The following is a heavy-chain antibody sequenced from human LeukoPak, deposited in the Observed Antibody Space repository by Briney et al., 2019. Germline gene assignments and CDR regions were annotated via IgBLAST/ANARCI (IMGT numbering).Heavy chain of an antibody. CDR2: ISTSSSYI. D-gene: IGHD3-22*01. V-gene: IGHV3-21*01. CDR3: AREGITMIVLSRIRQLDY. Sequence: GGSLRLSCAASGFTFSGYSMNWVRQAPGKGLEWVSSISTSSSYIYYADSVKGRFTISRDNAKNSLYLQMNSLRAEDTAVYYCAREGITMIVLSRIRQLDYWGQGTLVTVSS. CDR1: GFTFSGYS. J-gene: IGHJ4*02.